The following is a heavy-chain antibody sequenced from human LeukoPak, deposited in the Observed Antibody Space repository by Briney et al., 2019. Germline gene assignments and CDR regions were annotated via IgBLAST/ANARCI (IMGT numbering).Heavy chain of an antibody. D-gene: IGHD6-19*01. Sequence: SETLSLTCAVSGYSISSGYYWGWIRQPPGKGLEWIGSIYHSGSTYYNPSLKSRVTILVDTSKNQFSLKLSSVTAADTAVYYCARKGVAVASFDYWGQGTLVTVSS. V-gene: IGHV4-38-2*01. CDR3: ARKGVAVASFDY. J-gene: IGHJ4*02. CDR1: GYSISSGYY. CDR2: IYHSGST.